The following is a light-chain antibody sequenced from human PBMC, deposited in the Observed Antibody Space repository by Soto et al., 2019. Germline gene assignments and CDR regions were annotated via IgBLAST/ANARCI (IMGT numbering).Light chain of an antibody. V-gene: IGLV1-40*01. CDR3: QSYDSSVSKVV. Sequence: SALTQPPSVSGAPGQRVTISCTGSSSNIGAGYGVHWYQQLPGTAPKLLISGNNNRPSGVPDRFSGSKSGTSASLAITGLQAEDEADYYCQSYDSSVSKVVFGGGTKLTVL. CDR1: SSNIGAGYG. CDR2: GNN. J-gene: IGLJ2*01.